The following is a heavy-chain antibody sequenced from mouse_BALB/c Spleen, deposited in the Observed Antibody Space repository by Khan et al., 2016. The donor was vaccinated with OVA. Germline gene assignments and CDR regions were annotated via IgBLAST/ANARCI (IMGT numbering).Heavy chain of an antibody. V-gene: IGHV5-6*01. J-gene: IGHJ3*01. Sequence: VALVASGGDLVKPGGSLKLSCAASGFTFSTYGMSWVRQTPDKRLEWVATISSGGSYTYYPDSVKGRFTISRDNAKNTLYLQMSSLKSEDTAMYYCARLAYYFNSEGFAYWGQGTLVTVSA. D-gene: IGHD1-1*01. CDR1: GFTFSTYG. CDR3: ARLAYYFNSEGFAY. CDR2: ISSGGSYT.